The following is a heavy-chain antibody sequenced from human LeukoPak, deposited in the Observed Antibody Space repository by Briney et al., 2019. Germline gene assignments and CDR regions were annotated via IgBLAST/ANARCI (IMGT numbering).Heavy chain of an antibody. CDR1: GYTFTGYY. V-gene: IGHV1-69*06. Sequence: ASVKVSCKASGYTFTGYYMHWVRQAPGQGLEWMRGIIPIFGTANYAQKFQGRVTITADKSTSTAYMELSSLRSEDTAVYYCATPTLFTATTRGGAFDIWGQGTMVTVSS. D-gene: IGHD5-12*01. CDR3: ATPTLFTATTRGGAFDI. J-gene: IGHJ3*02. CDR2: IIPIFGTA.